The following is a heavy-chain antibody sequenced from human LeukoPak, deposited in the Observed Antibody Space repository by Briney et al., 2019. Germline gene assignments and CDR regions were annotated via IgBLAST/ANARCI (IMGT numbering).Heavy chain of an antibody. CDR3: ARDTRGMATLD. J-gene: IGHJ4*02. CDR1: GGSISSHH. D-gene: IGHD5-24*01. Sequence: SETLSLTCTVSGGSISSHHWSWIRQPPGKGLEWIGYIHYSGSTDYNPSLKSRVTISVDTSKTRFSLQLTSVTAADTAVYYCARDTRGMATLDWGQGTLVTVSS. V-gene: IGHV4-59*11. CDR2: IHYSGST.